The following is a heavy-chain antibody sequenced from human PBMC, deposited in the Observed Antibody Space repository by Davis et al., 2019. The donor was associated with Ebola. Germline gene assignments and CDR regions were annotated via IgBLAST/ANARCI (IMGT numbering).Heavy chain of an antibody. CDR3: ARAIYYYDSSGYSDY. Sequence: AASVKVSCKASGYTFTGYFMHWVRQAPGQGLEWMGIINPSGGSTSYAQKFQGRVTMTRDTSTSTVYMELRSLRSEDTAVYYCARAIYYYDSSGYSDYWGQGTLVTVSS. CDR1: GYTFTGYF. V-gene: IGHV1-46*01. D-gene: IGHD3-22*01. CDR2: INPSGGST. J-gene: IGHJ4*02.